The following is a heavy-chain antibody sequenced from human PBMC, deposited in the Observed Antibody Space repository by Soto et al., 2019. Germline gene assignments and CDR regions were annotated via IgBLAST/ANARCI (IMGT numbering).Heavy chain of an antibody. D-gene: IGHD6-25*01. CDR2: ISAFNGDT. CDR1: GYTFTSYG. Sequence: QVQLVQSGTEVKKPGASVNVSCKAFGYTFTSYGFSWVRQVPGQGLEWLGRISAFNGDTQYAQTMKGRLTVTTDTSTTTGHMELRSLTPADTAVYYCAREAGWQRMVPYDWGQGTLVTVS. CDR3: AREAGWQRMVPYD. J-gene: IGHJ4*02. V-gene: IGHV1-18*04.